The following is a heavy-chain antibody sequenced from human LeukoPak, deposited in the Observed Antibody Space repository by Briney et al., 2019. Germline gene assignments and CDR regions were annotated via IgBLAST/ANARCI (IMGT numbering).Heavy chain of an antibody. CDR3: ARVGEQHLDFYFDY. CDR2: DSAYNGDT. CDR1: GFTFSNYG. J-gene: IGHJ4*02. V-gene: IGHV1-18*04. D-gene: IGHD6-13*01. Sequence: ASVKVSCKASGFTFSNYGFTWVRQAPGQGLEWMGWDSAYNGDTSYAQNLRYRVIMTTDTSTTTAYMELRSLRSDDTAVYYCARVGEQHLDFYFDYWGQGSLVTDSS.